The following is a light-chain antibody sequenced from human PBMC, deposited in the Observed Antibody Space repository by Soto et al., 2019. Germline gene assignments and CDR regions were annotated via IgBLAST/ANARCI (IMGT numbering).Light chain of an antibody. Sequence: EMVLTQSPGTLSLSPGERATLSCRASQSVSSSYLAWYQQKPGQAPRLLIYGASSRATGIPDRFSGRGSGTDFTLTISRLEPEDFAVYYCQQYGSSVTFGQGTRLEIK. V-gene: IGKV3-20*01. CDR3: QQYGSSVT. J-gene: IGKJ5*01. CDR1: QSVSSSY. CDR2: GAS.